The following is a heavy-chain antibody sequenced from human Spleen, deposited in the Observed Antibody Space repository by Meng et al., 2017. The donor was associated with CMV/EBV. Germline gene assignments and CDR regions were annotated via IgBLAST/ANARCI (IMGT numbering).Heavy chain of an antibody. CDR1: GGTFSSYA. CDR3: ATAQLLYGMDV. D-gene: IGHD1-1*01. CDR2: FYPEYGET. V-gene: IGHV1-24*01. Sequence: ASVKVSCKASGGTFSSYAISWVRQAPGKGLEWMGGFYPEYGETIFAEKFRGRVTMTDDTSTHTAYMELSRLTSDDTAVYYCATAQLLYGMDVWGQGTTVTVSS. J-gene: IGHJ6*02.